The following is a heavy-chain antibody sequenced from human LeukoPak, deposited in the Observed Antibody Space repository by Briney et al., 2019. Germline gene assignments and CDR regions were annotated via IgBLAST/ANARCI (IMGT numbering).Heavy chain of an antibody. Sequence: SETLSLTCTVSGGSISSYYWSWIRQPPGKGLEWIGYMYYSGSTNYNPSLKSRVTISVDTSKNQFSLKLSSVTAADTAVYYCARDQGDCTNGVCYSFDYWGQGTLVTVSS. CDR2: MYYSGST. V-gene: IGHV4-59*01. J-gene: IGHJ4*02. CDR1: GGSISSYY. D-gene: IGHD2-8*01. CDR3: ARDQGDCTNGVCYSFDY.